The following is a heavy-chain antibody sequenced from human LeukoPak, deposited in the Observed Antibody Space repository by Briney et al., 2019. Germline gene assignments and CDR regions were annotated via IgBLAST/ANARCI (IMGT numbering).Heavy chain of an antibody. V-gene: IGHV4-59*01. Sequence: SETLSLTCTVSGGSISSYYWSWIRQPPGKGLEWIGYIYYSGSTNYNPSLKGRVTISVDTSKNQFSLKLSSVTAADTAVYYCARVFNYYDSSGFWYYGMDVWGQGTTVTVSS. D-gene: IGHD3-22*01. CDR3: ARVFNYYDSSGFWYYGMDV. CDR2: IYYSGST. J-gene: IGHJ6*02. CDR1: GGSISSYY.